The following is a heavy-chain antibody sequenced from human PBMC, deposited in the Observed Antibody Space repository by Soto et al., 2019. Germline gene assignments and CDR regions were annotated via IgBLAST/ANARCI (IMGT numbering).Heavy chain of an antibody. Sequence: QLQLQESGSGLVKPSQTLSLTCAVSGGSISSGGYSWSWIRQPPGKGLEWIGYIYPSGSTYYNPSLKRRVTISVDTSKNQFSLKLSSVTAADTAVYYCARGADIVAGGFDYWGQGTLVTVSS. CDR1: GGSISSGGYS. CDR3: ARGADIVAGGFDY. CDR2: IYPSGST. J-gene: IGHJ4*02. D-gene: IGHD5-12*01. V-gene: IGHV4-30-2*01.